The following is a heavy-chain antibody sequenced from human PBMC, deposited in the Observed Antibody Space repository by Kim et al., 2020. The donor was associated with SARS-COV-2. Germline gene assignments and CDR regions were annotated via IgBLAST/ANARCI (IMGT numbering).Heavy chain of an antibody. V-gene: IGHV4-59*13. D-gene: IGHD3-10*01. CDR1: GGSISSYY. CDR3: ARFLYGSGSSPIDY. J-gene: IGHJ4*02. Sequence: SETLSLTCTVSGGSISSYYWSWIRQPPGKGLEWIGYIYYSGITNYNPSLKSRVTISVDTSKNQFSLKLSSVTAADTAVYYCARFLYGSGSSPIDYWGQGTLVTVSS. CDR2: IYYSGIT.